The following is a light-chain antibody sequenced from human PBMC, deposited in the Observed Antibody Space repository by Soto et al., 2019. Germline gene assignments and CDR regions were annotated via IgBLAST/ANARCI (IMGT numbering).Light chain of an antibody. CDR3: QQYCSSPYT. J-gene: IGKJ2*01. Sequence: EIVLTQSPGTLSLSPGERATLSCRASQSVSSSYLAWYQQKPDQAPRLLIYGASIRATGIPDRFSGSGSGTDFTLTISSLEPEDFAVYYCQQYCSSPYTFGQGTKLEIK. CDR1: QSVSSSY. CDR2: GAS. V-gene: IGKV3-20*01.